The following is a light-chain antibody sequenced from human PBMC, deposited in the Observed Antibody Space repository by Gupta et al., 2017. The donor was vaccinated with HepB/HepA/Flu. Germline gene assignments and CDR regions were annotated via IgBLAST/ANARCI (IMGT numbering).Light chain of an antibody. J-gene: IGLJ3*02. CDR3: QVWDISTSQPV. V-gene: IGLV3-21*04. Sequence: SYVLTQPPSVSVAPGKTAKISCGGVNIGSKSVHWYQQRAGQAPVQVIYYDTDRPLGSPERFSGSNSGNTATLTVSSVEAGDEADYYCQVWDISTSQPVFGGGTKLTVL. CDR1: NIGSKS. CDR2: YDT.